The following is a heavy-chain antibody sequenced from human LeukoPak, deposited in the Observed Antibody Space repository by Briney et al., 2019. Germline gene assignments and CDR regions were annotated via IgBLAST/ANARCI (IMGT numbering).Heavy chain of an antibody. J-gene: IGHJ4*02. CDR2: IWYDGSNK. V-gene: IGHV3-33*01. D-gene: IGHD4-23*01. CDR1: GFTFSSYG. CDR3: ARDLDYGGNSNFPFDY. Sequence: GGSLRLSCAASGFTFSSYGMHWVRQAPGKGLEWVAVIWYDGSNKYYADSVKGRFTISRDNSKNTLYLQMNSLRAEDTAVYYCARDLDYGGNSNFPFDYWGQGTLVTVSS.